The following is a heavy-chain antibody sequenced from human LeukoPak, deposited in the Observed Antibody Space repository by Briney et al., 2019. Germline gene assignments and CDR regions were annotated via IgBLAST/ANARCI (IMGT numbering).Heavy chain of an antibody. V-gene: IGHV1-2*02. CDR3: ARGYCTSADCYKHYYHGMDV. J-gene: IGHJ6*02. CDR2: INPNSGGT. D-gene: IGHD2-2*02. CDR1: GYTFTGYY. Sequence: ASVQVSCKASGYTFTGYYMHWVRQAPGQGLEWMGWINPNSGGTNYAQKFQGRVTMTRDTSISTAYMELSRLRSDDTAVYFCARGYCTSADCYKHYYHGMDVWGQGTTVTVSS.